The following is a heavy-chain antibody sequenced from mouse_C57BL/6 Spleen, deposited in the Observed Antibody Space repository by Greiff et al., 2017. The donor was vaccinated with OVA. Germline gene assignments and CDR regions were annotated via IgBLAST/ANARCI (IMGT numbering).Heavy chain of an antibody. D-gene: IGHD1-1*01. CDR1: GYTFTSYW. Sequence: QVQLQQPGAELVKPGASVKLSCKASGYTFTSYWMQWVKQRPGQGLEWIGEIDPSDSYTNYNQKFKGKATLTVDTSSSTAYMQLSSLTSEDSAVYDCARGATVVGENWGQGTTLTVSS. CDR3: ARGATVVGEN. V-gene: IGHV1-50*01. CDR2: IDPSDSYT. J-gene: IGHJ2*01.